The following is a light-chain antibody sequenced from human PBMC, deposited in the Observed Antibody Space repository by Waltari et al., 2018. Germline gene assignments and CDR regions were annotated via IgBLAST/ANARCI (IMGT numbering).Light chain of an antibody. J-gene: IGKJ2*01. Sequence: EIVLTQSPATLSLSPGERATLSCRASQSVSSYLAWYQQKPGQAPRLLIYDASNRATGIPARFSGSGSGTDFTLTISRLEPEDFAVYYCQQYGSSTGTFGQGTKLEIK. CDR3: QQYGSSTGT. V-gene: IGKV3-11*01. CDR1: QSVSSY. CDR2: DAS.